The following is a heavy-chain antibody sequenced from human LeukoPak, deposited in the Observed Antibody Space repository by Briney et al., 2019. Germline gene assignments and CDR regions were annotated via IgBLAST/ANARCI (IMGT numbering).Heavy chain of an antibody. CDR3: AKARMAVAGRGGIDY. CDR2: ISGSGGST. CDR1: GFTFSSYA. D-gene: IGHD6-19*01. V-gene: IGHV3-23*01. Sequence: GESLRLSCAASGFTFSSYAMSWVRQAPGKGLEWVSAISGSGGSTYYADSVKGRFTISRDNSKNTLYLQMNSLRAEDTAVYYCAKARMAVAGRGGIDYWGQGTLVTVSS. J-gene: IGHJ4*02.